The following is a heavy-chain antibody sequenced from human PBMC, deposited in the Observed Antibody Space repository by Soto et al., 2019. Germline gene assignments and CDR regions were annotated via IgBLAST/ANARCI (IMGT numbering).Heavy chain of an antibody. J-gene: IGHJ5*02. CDR2: IIPIFGTA. Sequence: ASVKVSCKTSGGTFSSYAISWVRQAPGQGLEWMGKIIPIFGTANYAQKFQGRVTITADESTSTAYMELSSLRSEDTALYYCARGLYCTSSSCYNHWFDPWGQGTLVTVSS. CDR1: GGTFSSYA. D-gene: IGHD2-2*02. CDR3: ARGLYCTSSSCYNHWFDP. V-gene: IGHV1-69*13.